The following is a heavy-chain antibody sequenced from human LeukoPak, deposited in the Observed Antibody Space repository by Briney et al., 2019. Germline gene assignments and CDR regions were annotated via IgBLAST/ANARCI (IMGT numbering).Heavy chain of an antibody. CDR3: ATGEFLFVGATKYGWFDP. CDR1: GYTLTELS. V-gene: IGHV1-24*01. Sequence: ASVKVSCKVSGYTLTELSMHWVRQAPGKGLEWMGGFDPEDGETIYAQKFQGRVTMTEDTSTDTAYMEPSSPRSEDTAVYYCATGEFLFVGATKYGWFDPWGQGTLVTVSS. D-gene: IGHD1-26*01. CDR2: FDPEDGET. J-gene: IGHJ5*02.